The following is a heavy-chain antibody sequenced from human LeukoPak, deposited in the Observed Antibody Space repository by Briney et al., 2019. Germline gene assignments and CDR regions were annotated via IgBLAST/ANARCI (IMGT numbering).Heavy chain of an antibody. D-gene: IGHD3-22*01. Sequence: SETLSLTCTVSGGSISSSSYNWGWIRQPPGKGLEWIGSIYYSGSTYYNPSLKSRVTISVDTSKNQFSLRLSSVTAADTAVYYCASSQTPYYDSSGYYLFDYWGQGTLVTVSS. V-gene: IGHV4-39*01. CDR2: IYYSGST. CDR3: ASSQTPYYDSSGYYLFDY. J-gene: IGHJ4*02. CDR1: GGSISSSSYN.